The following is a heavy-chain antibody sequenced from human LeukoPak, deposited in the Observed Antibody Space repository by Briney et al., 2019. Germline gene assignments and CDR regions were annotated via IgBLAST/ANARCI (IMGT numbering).Heavy chain of an antibody. CDR2: IVVGSGNT. CDR1: GFTFTTSA. V-gene: IGHV1-58*02. CDR3: AAEVGMAWFDP. Sequence: GASVKVSCKASGFTFTTSAMQWVRQAGGQRLEWIGWIVVGSGNTNYAQKFQERVTITRDMSTSTAYMELNSLRSEDTAVYYCAAEVGMAWFDPWGQGTLVTVSS. J-gene: IGHJ5*02. D-gene: IGHD2-21*01.